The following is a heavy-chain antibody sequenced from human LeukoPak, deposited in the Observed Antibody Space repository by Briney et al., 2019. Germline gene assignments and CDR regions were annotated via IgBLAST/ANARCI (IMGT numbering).Heavy chain of an antibody. D-gene: IGHD6-19*01. Sequence: GGSLRLSCAASGFTFSSYGMHWDRQAPGKGLEWVAFIRYDGSNKYYADSVKGRFTISRDNSKNTLYLQMNSLRAEDTAVYYCAKVGSSGYYFDYWGQGTLVTVSS. J-gene: IGHJ4*02. CDR2: IRYDGSNK. CDR3: AKVGSSGYYFDY. V-gene: IGHV3-30*02. CDR1: GFTFSSYG.